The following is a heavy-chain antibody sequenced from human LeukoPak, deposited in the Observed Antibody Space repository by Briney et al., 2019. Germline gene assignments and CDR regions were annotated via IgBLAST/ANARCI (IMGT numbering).Heavy chain of an antibody. D-gene: IGHD4-17*01. Sequence: SETLSLTCTVSGGSISSGGYYWSWIRQHPGKGLEWIGYIYYSGSTYYNPSLKSRVTISVDTSKNQLSLKLCSVTAADTAVYYCAREHATTGYFDYWGQGTLVTVSS. CDR3: AREHATTGYFDY. CDR1: GGSISSGGYY. J-gene: IGHJ4*02. CDR2: IYYSGST. V-gene: IGHV4-31*03.